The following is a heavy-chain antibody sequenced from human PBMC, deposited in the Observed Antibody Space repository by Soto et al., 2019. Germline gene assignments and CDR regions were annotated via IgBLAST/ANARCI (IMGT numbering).Heavy chain of an antibody. CDR1: NFSISSGYY. CDR3: AITHSGSYYSVFNY. CDR2: IYRSGTT. J-gene: IGHJ4*02. D-gene: IGHD1-26*01. V-gene: IGHV4-38-2*01. Sequence: QVQLQESGPGMVKPSETMSLTCGVSNFSISSGYYWGWIRHSPGKGLEWIASIYRSGTTSYNPSLKSRVTISVDPSKNQFSLMLTAVTAADTAVYYCAITHSGSYYSVFNYWGRGSLVTVSS.